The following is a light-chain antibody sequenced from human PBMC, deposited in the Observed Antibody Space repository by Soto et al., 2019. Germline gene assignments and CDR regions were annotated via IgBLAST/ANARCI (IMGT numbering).Light chain of an antibody. CDR1: QSVSSSY. CDR3: QQYNNWPPIT. J-gene: IGKJ5*01. CDR2: GAS. Sequence: EIVLTQSPGTLSLSPGERATLSCRASQSVSSSYLAWYQQKPGQAPRLLIYGASTRATGIPARFSGRGSGTEFILTISSLQSEDFAVYYCQQYNNWPPITFGQGTRLEIK. V-gene: IGKV3-15*01.